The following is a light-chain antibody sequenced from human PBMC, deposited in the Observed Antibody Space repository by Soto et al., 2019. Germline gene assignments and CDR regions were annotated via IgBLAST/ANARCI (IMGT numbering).Light chain of an antibody. CDR2: SNN. CDR1: SSNIGSNY. V-gene: IGLV1-47*02. CDR3: AAWDDSLSGLYV. Sequence: QSVLTQPPSASGTPGQRVTISCSGSSSNIGSNYVYWYQQLPGTAPKLLIYSNNQRHSGVPDRFSGSKSGTSASLAISGLRSEDEADYYCAAWDDSLSGLYVFGTGTKLTVL. J-gene: IGLJ1*01.